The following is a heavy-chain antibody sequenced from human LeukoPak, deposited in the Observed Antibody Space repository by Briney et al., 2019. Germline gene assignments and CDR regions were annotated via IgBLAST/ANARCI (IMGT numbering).Heavy chain of an antibody. J-gene: IGHJ6*02. V-gene: IGHV1-2*02. CDR2: INPNSGGT. D-gene: IGHD3-9*01. Sequence: GASVKVSCKASGYTFTGYYMHWVRQAPGQGLEWKGWINPNSGGTNYAQKFQGRVTMTRDTSISTAYMELSRLRSDDTAVYYCAGNYGILTGPSTWNMDVWGQGTTVTVSS. CDR1: GYTFTGYY. CDR3: AGNYGILTGPSTWNMDV.